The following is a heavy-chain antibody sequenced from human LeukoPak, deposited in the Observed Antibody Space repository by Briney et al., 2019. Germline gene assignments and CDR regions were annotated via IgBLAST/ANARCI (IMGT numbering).Heavy chain of an antibody. CDR1: GDSVSSSYF. V-gene: IGHV4-38-2*02. Sequence: PSETLSLTCTVSGDSVSSSYFCGCIHQPPGKGLEWIGNSYQSGVTYNNPSLKSRVTMLIDTTKNQFSLKLSSVTAADTAVYYWARHITTTDDAFDIWGQGTMVTVSS. J-gene: IGHJ3*02. D-gene: IGHD3-3*01. CDR2: SYQSGVT. CDR3: ARHITTTDDAFDI.